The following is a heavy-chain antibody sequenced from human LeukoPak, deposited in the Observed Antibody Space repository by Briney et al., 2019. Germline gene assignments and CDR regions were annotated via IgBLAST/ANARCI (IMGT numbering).Heavy chain of an antibody. Sequence: PSETLSLTCAVSGGSISSSNWWSWVRQPPGKGLEWIGEIYHSGSTNYNPSLKSQVTISVDKSKNQFSLKLSSVTAADTAVYYCASKAAAGTRRVYWGQGTLVTVSS. D-gene: IGHD6-13*01. CDR2: IYHSGST. CDR1: GGSISSSNW. V-gene: IGHV4-4*02. J-gene: IGHJ4*02. CDR3: ASKAAAGTRRVY.